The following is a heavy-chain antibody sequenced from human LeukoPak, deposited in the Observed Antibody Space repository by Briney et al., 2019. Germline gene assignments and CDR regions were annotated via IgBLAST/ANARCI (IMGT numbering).Heavy chain of an antibody. J-gene: IGHJ5*02. D-gene: IGHD3-3*01. CDR2: SNPNSGGT. CDR1: GYTFTGYY. V-gene: IGHV1-2*02. CDR3: ARVPITIFGVVSHWFDP. Sequence: ASVKVSCKASGYTFTGYYMHWVRQAPGQGLEWMGWSNPNSGGTNYAQKFQGRVTMTRDTSISTAYMELSRLRSDDTAVYYCARVPITIFGVVSHWFDPWGQGTLVTVSS.